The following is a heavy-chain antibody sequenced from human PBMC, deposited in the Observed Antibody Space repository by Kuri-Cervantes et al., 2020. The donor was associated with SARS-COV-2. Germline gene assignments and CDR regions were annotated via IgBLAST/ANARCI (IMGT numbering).Heavy chain of an antibody. Sequence: SCAASGFTFSSYGMHWVRQAPGKGLEWVAVISYDGSNKYYADSVKGRFTISRDNSKNTLYLQMNSLRAEDTAVYYCAKSSGAARYNWFDPWGQGTLVTVSS. J-gene: IGHJ5*02. CDR1: GFTFSSYG. D-gene: IGHD6-6*01. CDR2: ISYDGSNK. CDR3: AKSSGAARYNWFDP. V-gene: IGHV3-30*18.